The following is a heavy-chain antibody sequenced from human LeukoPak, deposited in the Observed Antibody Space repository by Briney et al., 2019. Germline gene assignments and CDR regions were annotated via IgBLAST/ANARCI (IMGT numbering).Heavy chain of an antibody. V-gene: IGHV1-18*01. J-gene: IGHJ4*02. CDR2: ISAYNGNT. D-gene: IGHD1-26*01. Sequence: ASVKVSCKASGYTFTSYGISWVRQAPGQGLEWMGWISAYNGNTNYAQKLQGRVTMTTDTSTSTAYMELRSLRSDDTAVYYCASSSESGSYWKYYFDYWGQGTLVTVSS. CDR3: ASSSESGSYWKYYFDY. CDR1: GYTFTSYG.